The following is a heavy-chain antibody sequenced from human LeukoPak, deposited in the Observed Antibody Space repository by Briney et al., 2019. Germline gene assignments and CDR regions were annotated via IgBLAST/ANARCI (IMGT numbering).Heavy chain of an antibody. V-gene: IGHV3-23*01. CDR3: AKIDGSGTTFDY. J-gene: IGHJ4*02. CDR1: GFSFSNYC. D-gene: IGHD3-10*01. Sequence: SGGSLRLSCAVSGFSFSNYCMSWVRQAPGEGLEWVSAISCGGSSPSYPHSVKGRFTISTDNSNNTLYLQMNSLRAEDTAVYYCAKIDGSGTTFDYWGQGTLLTVSS. CDR2: ISCGGSSP.